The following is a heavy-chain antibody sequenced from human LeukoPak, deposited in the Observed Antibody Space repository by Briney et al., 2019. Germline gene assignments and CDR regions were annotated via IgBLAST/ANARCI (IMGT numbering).Heavy chain of an antibody. CDR2: TYYRSEWYN. CDR1: GDSVPSNSVA. V-gene: IGHV6-1*01. CDR3: ARRGTASTFDY. J-gene: IGHJ4*02. Sequence: SQTLSLTCAISGDSVPSNSVAWNWIRQSPSRGLEWLGRTYYRSEWYNDYADSVKSRITINPDTSKNHFSLQLNSVTPEDTAVYYCARRGTASTFDYWGQGTLVTVSS. D-gene: IGHD1/OR15-1a*01.